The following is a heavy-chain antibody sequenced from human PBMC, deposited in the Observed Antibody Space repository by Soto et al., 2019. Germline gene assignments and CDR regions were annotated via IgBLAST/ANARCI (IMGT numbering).Heavy chain of an antibody. D-gene: IGHD2-8*02. CDR3: ARRLLVGDVLTHGMDV. CDR1: GDSISKYY. J-gene: IGHJ6*02. V-gene: IGHV4-59*01. Sequence: QVQLQESGPGLVKPSETLSLTCVVSGDSISKYYWRWIRQPPGKGLEWIGDVSSSGSTNYNPSLKSRVIMPVDTSKSQLSLKLNSVNAAETAVYYCARRLLVGDVLTHGMDVWGQGTTVTVSS. CDR2: VSSSGST.